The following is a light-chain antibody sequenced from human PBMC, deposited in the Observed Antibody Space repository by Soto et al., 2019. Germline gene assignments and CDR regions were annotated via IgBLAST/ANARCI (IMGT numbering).Light chain of an antibody. Sequence: HSALTQPTSVSGSPGQSITISCTGNHNDIGTYDYVSWYQQHPGRAPRLLIHGVTTRPSGISGRFSASKSGLTASLTISGLQPEDEADYYCSSFTPNLIYVFGPGTKFTVL. CDR3: SSFTPNLIYV. V-gene: IGLV2-14*03. CDR2: GVT. J-gene: IGLJ1*01. CDR1: HNDIGTYDY.